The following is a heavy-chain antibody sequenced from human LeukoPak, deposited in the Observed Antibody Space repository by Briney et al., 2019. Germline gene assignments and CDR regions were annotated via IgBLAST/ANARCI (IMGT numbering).Heavy chain of an antibody. D-gene: IGHD3-10*01. J-gene: IGHJ1*01. V-gene: IGHV3-21*01. CDR2: ISSSSSYI. CDR3: ARETYYYGSGPQAEYFQH. CDR1: GFTFSSYS. Sequence: PGGSLRPSCAASGFTFSSYSMNWVRQAPGKGLEWVSSISSSSSYIYYADSVKGRFTISRDNAKNSLYLQMNSLRAEDTAVYYCARETYYYGSGPQAEYFQHWGQGTLVTVSS.